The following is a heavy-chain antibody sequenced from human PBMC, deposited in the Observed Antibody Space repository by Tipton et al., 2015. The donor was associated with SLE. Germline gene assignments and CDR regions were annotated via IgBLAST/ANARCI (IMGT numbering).Heavy chain of an antibody. CDR3: ASSYSNYGGDCFDY. Sequence: TLSLTCTVSGGSISSSSYYWGWIRQPPEKGLEWIGSIYYSGTTYYNPSLKSRVTISVDTSKNQFSLKLSSVTAADTAVYYCASSYSNYGGDCFDYWGQGTLVTVSS. CDR1: GGSISSSSYY. J-gene: IGHJ4*02. V-gene: IGHV4-39*07. D-gene: IGHD4-11*01. CDR2: IYYSGTT.